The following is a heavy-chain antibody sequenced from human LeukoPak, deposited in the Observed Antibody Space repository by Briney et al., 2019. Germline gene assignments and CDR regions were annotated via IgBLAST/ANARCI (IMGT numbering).Heavy chain of an antibody. CDR3: ARAGPDY. CDR1: GFTFSSYA. Sequence: PGGSLRLSCAASGFTFSSYAMSWVRQAPGKGLEWVSYISSSSSYTNYADSVKGRFTISRDNAKNSLYLQMNSLRAEDTAVYYCARAGPDYWGQGTLVTVSS. J-gene: IGHJ4*02. V-gene: IGHV3-11*05. CDR2: ISSSSSYT.